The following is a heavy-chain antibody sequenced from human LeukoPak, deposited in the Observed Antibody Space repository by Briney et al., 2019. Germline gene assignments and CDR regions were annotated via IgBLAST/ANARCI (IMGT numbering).Heavy chain of an antibody. D-gene: IGHD1-26*01. V-gene: IGHV3-23*01. CDR3: AKESIAGATTHVFDI. J-gene: IGHJ2*01. Sequence: GGSLRLSCAASGFTFSSYGMSWVRQAPGRGLEWVSSISGRGGTTYYADSVKGRFTISRDNSKNTLHLQMDSMRPEDTAVYFCAKESIAGATTHVFDIWGRGTLVTVSS. CDR1: GFTFSSYG. CDR2: ISGRGGTT.